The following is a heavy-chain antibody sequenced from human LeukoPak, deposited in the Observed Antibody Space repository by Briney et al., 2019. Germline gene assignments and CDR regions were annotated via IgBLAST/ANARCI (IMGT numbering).Heavy chain of an antibody. CDR1: GASVSDYY. Sequence: PSETLSLTCSVSGASVSDYYWGWIRQPPGKGLEWIGSIYYSGSTYYNPSLKSRVTISVDTSKNQFSLNLNSVTAADTAVYFCARDEGSAYPFDYWGQGTLVTVSS. CDR3: ARDEGSAYPFDY. J-gene: IGHJ4*02. D-gene: IGHD3-22*01. V-gene: IGHV4-39*07. CDR2: IYYSGST.